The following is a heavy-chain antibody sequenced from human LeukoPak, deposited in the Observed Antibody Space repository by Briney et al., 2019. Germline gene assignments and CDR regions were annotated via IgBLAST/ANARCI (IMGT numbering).Heavy chain of an antibody. CDR2: INPNSGGT. V-gene: IGHV1-2*02. CDR3: ARREGSGEWGMDV. Sequence: GASVKVSCKASGYTFTGYYMHWVRQAPGQGLEWMGWINPNSGGTNYAQKFQGRVTMTRDTSISTAYMELSRLRSEDTAVYYCARREGSGEWGMDVWGQGTTVTVSS. J-gene: IGHJ6*02. CDR1: GYTFTGYY. D-gene: IGHD3-10*01.